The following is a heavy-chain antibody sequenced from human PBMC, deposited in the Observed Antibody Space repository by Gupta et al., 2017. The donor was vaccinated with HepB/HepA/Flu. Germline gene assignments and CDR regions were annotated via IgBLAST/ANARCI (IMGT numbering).Heavy chain of an antibody. CDR1: GFSLSTYG. D-gene: IGHD4-23*01. J-gene: IGHJ3*02. CDR3: AREDNSDALDM. CDR2: NSLTGYI. V-gene: IGHV3-21*01. Sequence: EVQLVASGGGLVKPGGSLKLSCAASGFSLSTYGMTWVRQAPGKGLEWVSYNSLTGYIYYGDSVKGRFTISRDNAKNLVSLQMDSLKAEDTALYYCAREDNSDALDMWGQGTTVIVSS.